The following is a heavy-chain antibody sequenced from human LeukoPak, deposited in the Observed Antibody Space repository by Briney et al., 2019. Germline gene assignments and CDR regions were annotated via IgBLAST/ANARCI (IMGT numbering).Heavy chain of an antibody. Sequence: PGGSLRLSCAASGFASSRYAMNWVRQASGKGLEWVSGISGSAGSTYYADSVKGRFSISRDNSKNTLYLQMNSLRVEDTAVYYCAKSRGYSAYDFPDYWGQGTLVTVSS. V-gene: IGHV3-23*01. CDR1: GFASSRYA. J-gene: IGHJ4*02. D-gene: IGHD5-12*01. CDR2: ISGSAGST. CDR3: AKSRGYSAYDFPDY.